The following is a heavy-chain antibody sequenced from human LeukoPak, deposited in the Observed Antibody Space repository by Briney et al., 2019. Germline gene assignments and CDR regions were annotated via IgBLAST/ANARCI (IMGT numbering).Heavy chain of an antibody. V-gene: IGHV1-2*02. Sequence: ASVKVSRMASRYTFTGYFIHWVRPAPRRGVEWVGWIYPNSGGTNYAQKFQGRVTMTRDTSMSTAYMELSGLRSDDTAVYYCARGVAAPIWYYYYGMDVWGQGTTVTVSS. CDR3: ARGVAAPIWYYYYGMDV. CDR1: RYTFTGYF. J-gene: IGHJ6*02. D-gene: IGHD6-6*01. CDR2: IYPNSGGT.